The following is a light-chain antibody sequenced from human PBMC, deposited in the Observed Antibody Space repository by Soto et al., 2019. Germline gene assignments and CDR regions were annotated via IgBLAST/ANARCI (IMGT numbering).Light chain of an antibody. Sequence: DIQMTQSPSTLSAFVGDRVTITARASQSIGRWLAWYQQKPGKDPKLPIYDASSLQSGVQSRFSGRGSGKEFTLTISSLQPDDFATYYCQQYNSYWTFGQGTKV. CDR2: DAS. J-gene: IGKJ1*01. CDR3: QQYNSYWT. V-gene: IGKV1-5*01. CDR1: QSIGRW.